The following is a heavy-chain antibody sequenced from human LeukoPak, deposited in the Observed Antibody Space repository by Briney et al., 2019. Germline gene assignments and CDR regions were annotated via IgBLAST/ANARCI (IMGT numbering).Heavy chain of an antibody. Sequence: SGTLSLTCAVSGGSISSSNWWSWVRQPPGKGLEWIGSMSYSGSTYYNPSLKSRVTISVDTSKNQFSLKLSSVTAADTAVYYCARGRYCSGGSCYPVRMDVWGKGTTVTVSS. D-gene: IGHD2-15*01. CDR3: ARGRYCSGGSCYPVRMDV. V-gene: IGHV4-4*02. CDR1: GGSISSSNW. CDR2: MSYSGST. J-gene: IGHJ6*03.